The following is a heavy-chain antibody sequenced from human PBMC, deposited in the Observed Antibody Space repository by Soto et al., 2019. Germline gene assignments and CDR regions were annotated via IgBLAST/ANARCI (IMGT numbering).Heavy chain of an antibody. V-gene: IGHV1-69*13. J-gene: IGHJ4*02. CDR3: ARGSCSSTSCYKEYYFDL. Sequence: GXSVKVSCKASGGTFSGYAISWVRQAPGQGLEWMGEIIPMFGTSNYAQKFQGRVTITADESTSTAYMELSSLRSEDTAVYYCARGSCSSTSCYKEYYFDLWGQGTLVTVSS. CDR1: GGTFSGYA. CDR2: IIPMFGTS. D-gene: IGHD2-2*02.